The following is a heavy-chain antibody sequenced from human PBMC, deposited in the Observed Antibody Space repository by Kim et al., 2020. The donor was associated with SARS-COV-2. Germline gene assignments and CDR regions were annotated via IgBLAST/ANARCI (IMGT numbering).Heavy chain of an antibody. V-gene: IGHV3-66*01. CDR1: GFTVSSNY. CDR2: IYSGGST. D-gene: IGHD4-17*01. Sequence: RGSLRLSCAASGFTVSSNYMSWVRQAPGKGLEWVSVIYSGGSTYYADSVKGRFTISRDNSKNTLYLQMNSLRAEDTAVYYCAREWVSSVTTVAPGYWGQGTLVTVSS. J-gene: IGHJ4*02. CDR3: AREWVSSVTTVAPGY.